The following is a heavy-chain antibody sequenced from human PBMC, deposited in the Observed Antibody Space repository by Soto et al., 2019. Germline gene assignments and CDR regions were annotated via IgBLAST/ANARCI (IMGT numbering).Heavy chain of an antibody. CDR2: IILPFGTP. D-gene: IGHD1-1*01. CDR1: GGTFSNYA. Sequence: QVRLVQSEAEVKKPGASVKVSCKASGGTFSNYAITWVRQAPGQGLEWMGVIILPFGTPNYAQTFQGRATITADKSMRTAYLELSGLRSEDTAVYYCARGPDNEGYFDYWGRGTLVTVSS. J-gene: IGHJ4*02. V-gene: IGHV1-69*14. CDR3: ARGPDNEGYFDY.